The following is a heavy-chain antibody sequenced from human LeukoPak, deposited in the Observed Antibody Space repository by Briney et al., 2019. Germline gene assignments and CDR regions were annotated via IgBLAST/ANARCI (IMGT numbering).Heavy chain of an antibody. Sequence: GGSLRLSCAASGFTFSSYSMNWVRQAPGKGLEWVSSISSSSSYIYYADSVKGRFTISRDNAKNSLYLQMNSLRTEDTALYYCAKDVDYALDYWGQGTLVTVSS. CDR2: ISSSSSYI. CDR3: AKDVDYALDY. CDR1: GFTFSSYS. D-gene: IGHD4-17*01. V-gene: IGHV3-21*04. J-gene: IGHJ4*02.